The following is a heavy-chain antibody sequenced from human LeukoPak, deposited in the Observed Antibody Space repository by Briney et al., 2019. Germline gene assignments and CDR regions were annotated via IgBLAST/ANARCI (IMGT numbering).Heavy chain of an antibody. J-gene: IGHJ4*02. Sequence: GSLRLSCAASGFTVSSNYMSWVRQAPGKGLEWVSVIYAGGSTYYADSVQGRFTISRDSSKNTLYLQMNTLRAEDTAVYYCARAASSRDAFNVWGQGTLVTVSS. V-gene: IGHV3-53*01. D-gene: IGHD6-13*01. CDR2: IYAGGST. CDR1: GFTVSSNY. CDR3: ARAASSRDAFNV.